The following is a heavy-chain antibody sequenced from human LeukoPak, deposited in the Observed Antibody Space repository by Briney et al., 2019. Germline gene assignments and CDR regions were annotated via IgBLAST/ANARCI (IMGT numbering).Heavy chain of an antibody. CDR1: GFTFSRFG. D-gene: IGHD3-10*01. J-gene: IGHJ5*02. V-gene: IGHV3-30*02. CDR2: IQYDESLK. Sequence: PGGSLRLSCEAPGFTFSRFGMNWVRQAPGKGLEWVAFIQYDESLKCYLGSVKGRFATSRDNSKNTVYLQMNSLRVEDTAVYYCAKDQGVVGSYDAWGQGTLVTVSS. CDR3: AKDQGVVGSYDA.